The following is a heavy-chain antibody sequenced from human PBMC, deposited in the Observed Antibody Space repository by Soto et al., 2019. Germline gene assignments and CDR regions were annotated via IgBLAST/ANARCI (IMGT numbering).Heavy chain of an antibody. J-gene: IGHJ5*02. D-gene: IGHD3-10*01. V-gene: IGHV4-34*01. Sequence: SETLSLTCAVSGGSFSGYYWSWFRQPPGKGLEWIGEINHSGSTNYNPSLKSRVTISVDTSKNQFSLKLSSVTAADTAVYYCARAVMVRGGNWFDPWGQGTLVTVS. CDR1: GGSFSGYY. CDR3: ARAVMVRGGNWFDP. CDR2: INHSGST.